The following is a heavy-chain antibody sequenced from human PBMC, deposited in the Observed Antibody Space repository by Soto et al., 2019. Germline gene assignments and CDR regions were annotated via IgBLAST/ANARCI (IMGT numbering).Heavy chain of an antibody. CDR2: ISYDGSNK. V-gene: IGHV3-30-3*01. CDR3: ARGRYQVLLRLDY. J-gene: IGHJ4*02. CDR1: GFTFSSYA. Sequence: QVQLVESGGGVVQPGRSLRLSCAASGFTFSSYAMHWVRQAPGKGLEWVAVISYDGSNKYYADSVKGRFTISRDNSKNTLYLQMVSMRADDTAVFYCARGRYQVLLRLDYWGQGTLVTVSS. D-gene: IGHD2-2*01.